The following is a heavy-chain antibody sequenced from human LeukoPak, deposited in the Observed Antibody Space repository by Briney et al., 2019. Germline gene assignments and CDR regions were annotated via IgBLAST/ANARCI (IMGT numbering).Heavy chain of an antibody. J-gene: IGHJ4*02. D-gene: IGHD2-15*01. V-gene: IGHV3-23*01. CDR1: GFTLSSYA. Sequence: GSLRLSCAASGFTLSSYAMSWVRQAPGKGLEWVSAISDTGNTYHADSVKGRFTISRDSSKNTLFLQMNRLRPEDAAVYYCGKAPVTTCRGAFCYPFDYWGLGTLVTVSS. CDR3: GKAPVTTCRGAFCYPFDY. CDR2: ISDTGNT.